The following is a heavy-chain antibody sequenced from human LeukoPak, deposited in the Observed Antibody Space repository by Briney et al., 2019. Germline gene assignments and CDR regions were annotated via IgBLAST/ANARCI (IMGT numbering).Heavy chain of an antibody. D-gene: IGHD3-3*01. CDR1: GYTFTSYG. CDR2: ISAYNGNT. Sequence: ASVKVSCKASGYTFTSYGISWVRQAPGQGLEWMGWISAYNGNTNYAQKLQGRVTMTTDTSTSTAYMELRSLRSDDTAVCYCARVLVLRFLEWADYYGMDVWGQGTTVTVSS. J-gene: IGHJ6*02. CDR3: ARVLVLRFLEWADYYGMDV. V-gene: IGHV1-18*01.